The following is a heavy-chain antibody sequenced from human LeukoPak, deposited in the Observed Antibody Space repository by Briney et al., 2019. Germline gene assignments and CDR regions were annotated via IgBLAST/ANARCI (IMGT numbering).Heavy chain of an antibody. CDR3: ASRLRYFDWLANNWFDP. V-gene: IGHV4-34*01. Sequence: PSETLSLTCAVYGGSFSGYYWSWIRQPPGKGLEWIGEINHSGSTNYNPSLKSRVTISVDTSKNQFSLKLSSVTAADTAVYYCASRLRYFDWLANNWFDPWGQGTLVTASS. J-gene: IGHJ5*02. D-gene: IGHD3-9*01. CDR2: INHSGST. CDR1: GGSFSGYY.